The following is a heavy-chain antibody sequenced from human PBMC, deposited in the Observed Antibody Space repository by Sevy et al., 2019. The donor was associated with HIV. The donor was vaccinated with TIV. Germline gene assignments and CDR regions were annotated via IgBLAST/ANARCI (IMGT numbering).Heavy chain of an antibody. J-gene: IGHJ6*02. D-gene: IGHD3-9*01. V-gene: IGHV3-30*18. CDR2: ISYDGRNK. CDR1: GITFTTSG. CDR3: AKDFTGYNGMDV. Sequence: GGSLRLSCAVSGITFTTSGMHWVRQAPGKGLEWVAVISYDGRNKFYGDSVKGRFTISRDNSKNMLYLQMNSLRTEDTAVYYCAKDFTGYNGMDVWGQWTMVTVSS.